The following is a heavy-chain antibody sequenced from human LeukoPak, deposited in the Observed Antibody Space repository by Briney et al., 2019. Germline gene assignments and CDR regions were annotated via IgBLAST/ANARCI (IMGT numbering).Heavy chain of an antibody. D-gene: IGHD6-6*01. CDR3: AKGSAAARPYYFDY. V-gene: IGHV3-23*01. J-gene: IGHJ4*02. CDR1: GFTFSNYV. CDR2: ITGSSDST. Sequence: GGSLRLSCAASGFTFSNYVMSWVRQAPGKGLEWVSAITGSSDSTYYADSVKGRFTISRDNSMNTLYLQTNSLRAEDTAVYYCAKGSAAARPYYFDYWGKGSLVTVSS.